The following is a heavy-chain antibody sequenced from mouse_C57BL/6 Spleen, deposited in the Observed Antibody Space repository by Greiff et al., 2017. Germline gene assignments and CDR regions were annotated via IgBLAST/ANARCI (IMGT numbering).Heavy chain of an antibody. CDR2: ISGGGGNT. J-gene: IGHJ1*01. Sequence: EVKLMESGGGLVKPGGSLKLSCAASGFTFSSYTMSWVRQTPEKRLEWVATISGGGGNTYYPDSVKGRFTISRDTAKNTLYLQMSSLRSEETALYYCARHPGYYGNYVWYLDVWGAGTTVTVSS. D-gene: IGHD2-1*01. V-gene: IGHV5-9*01. CDR1: GFTFSSYT. CDR3: ARHPGYYGNYVWYLDV.